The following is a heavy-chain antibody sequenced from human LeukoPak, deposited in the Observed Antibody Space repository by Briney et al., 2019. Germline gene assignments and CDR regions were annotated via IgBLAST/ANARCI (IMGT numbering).Heavy chain of an antibody. D-gene: IGHD2-2*01. CDR3: ARNSLVGYCSSTSCPYYGMDV. Sequence: GESLKISGKGSGYSFTSYWIGWVRQMPGKGLEWMGIIYPGDSDTRYSPSFQGQVTISADKSISTAYLQWSSLKASDTAMYYCARNSLVGYCSSTSCPYYGMDVWGQGTTVTVSS. V-gene: IGHV5-51*01. J-gene: IGHJ6*02. CDR1: GYSFTSYW. CDR2: IYPGDSDT.